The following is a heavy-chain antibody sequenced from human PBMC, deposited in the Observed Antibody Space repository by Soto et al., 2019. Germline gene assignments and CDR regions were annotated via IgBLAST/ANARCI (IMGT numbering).Heavy chain of an antibody. CDR2: ISGSGGST. CDR3: AKDRAIRPGSDFDY. Sequence: PWGSLRLSCAASGFTFSNYAMTWVRQAPGKGLEWVSAISGSGGSTYYADSVKGRFTISRDNSKNTLYLRMNSLRAEDTAVFYCAKDRAIRPGSDFDYWGQGTQVTVSS. D-gene: IGHD3-9*01. J-gene: IGHJ4*02. CDR1: GFTFSNYA. V-gene: IGHV3-23*01.